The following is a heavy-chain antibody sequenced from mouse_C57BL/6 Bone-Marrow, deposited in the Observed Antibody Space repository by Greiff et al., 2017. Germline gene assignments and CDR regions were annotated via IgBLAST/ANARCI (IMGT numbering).Heavy chain of an antibody. J-gene: IGHJ1*03. CDR1: GFTFSSYA. D-gene: IGHD1-1*01. CDR3: TRPHYGSSGYFDV. V-gene: IGHV5-9-1*02. Sequence: EVHLVESGEGLVKPGGSLKLSCAASGFTFSSYAMSWVRQTPEKRLEWVAYISSGGDYTYYAHNLKGRFTFSRDNSRNTLYLQMSSLKSEDTAMYYCTRPHYGSSGYFDVWGTGTTVTVSS. CDR2: ISSGGDYT.